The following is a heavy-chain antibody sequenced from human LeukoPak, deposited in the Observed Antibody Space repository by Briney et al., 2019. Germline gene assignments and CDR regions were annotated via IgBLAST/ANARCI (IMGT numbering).Heavy chain of an antibody. Sequence: ASVRVSCKASGYTFTSYGISWVRQAPGQGLEWMGWISAYNGNTNYAQKLQGRVTMTTDTSTSTAYMELRSLRSDDTAVYYSARDRLAIVVVVAAISDWFDPWGQGTLVTVSS. D-gene: IGHD2-15*01. J-gene: IGHJ5*02. CDR3: ARDRLAIVVVVAAISDWFDP. CDR2: ISAYNGNT. CDR1: GYTFTSYG. V-gene: IGHV1-18*01.